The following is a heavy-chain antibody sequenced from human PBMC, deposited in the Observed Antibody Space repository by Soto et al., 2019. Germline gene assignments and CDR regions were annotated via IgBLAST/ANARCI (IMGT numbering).Heavy chain of an antibody. CDR1: GITFSNAW. V-gene: IGHV3-15*01. CDR3: TTDSEDIVVVPATFGMDV. J-gene: IGHJ6*04. CDR2: VKSITDGGTT. D-gene: IGHD2-2*01. Sequence: GGSLRLSCAASGITFSNAWMTWVRQAPGKGLEWVGRVKSITDGGTTDYAAPVKGRFTISRDDSKDTLYLQMNNLRTEDTAVYHCTTDSEDIVVVPATFGMDVWGKGTKVTVPS.